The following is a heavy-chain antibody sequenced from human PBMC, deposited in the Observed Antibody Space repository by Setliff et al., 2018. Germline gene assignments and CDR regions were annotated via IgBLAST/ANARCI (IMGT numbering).Heavy chain of an antibody. J-gene: IGHJ3*02. CDR1: GFSFSRHW. V-gene: IGHV3-7*01. CDR3: VRDDADNYDAFDN. Sequence: GSLRLSCVVSGFSFSRHWMSWVRQAPGKGLEWVADIKQDGSTKDYLDSVKGRFTISRDNAKRSLYLQMNGLRADDTGVYYCVRDDADNYDAFDNWGQGTLVTVSS. D-gene: IGHD3-22*01. CDR2: IKQDGSTK.